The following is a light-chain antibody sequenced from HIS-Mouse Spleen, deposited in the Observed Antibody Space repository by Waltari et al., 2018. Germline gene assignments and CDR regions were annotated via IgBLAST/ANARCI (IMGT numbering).Light chain of an antibody. CDR3: SSYTSSSFNVV. J-gene: IGLJ2*01. Sequence: QSALTQPASVSGSPGQSITISCTGTSSDAGGYNYVSWYQQHPVKAPKLMIYDVSNRPSGVSNRFSGSKSGNTASLTISGLQAEDEADYYCSSYTSSSFNVVFGGGTKLTVL. CDR2: DVS. V-gene: IGLV2-14*03. CDR1: SSDAGGYNY.